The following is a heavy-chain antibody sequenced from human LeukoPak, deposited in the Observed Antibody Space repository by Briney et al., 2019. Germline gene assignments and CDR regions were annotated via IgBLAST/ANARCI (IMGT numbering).Heavy chain of an antibody. CDR2: IKQDGSEK. V-gene: IGHV3-7*01. CDR1: GFTFSSYW. J-gene: IGHJ4*02. D-gene: IGHD2-2*01. Sequence: GGSLRLSCAASGFTFSSYWMSWVRQAPGKGLEWVANIKQDGSEKYYVDSVKGRFTISRDNAKNSLYLQMNSLRAEDTAVYYCAKEGGDCSSTSCPLGYWGQGTLVTVSS. CDR3: AKEGGDCSSTSCPLGY.